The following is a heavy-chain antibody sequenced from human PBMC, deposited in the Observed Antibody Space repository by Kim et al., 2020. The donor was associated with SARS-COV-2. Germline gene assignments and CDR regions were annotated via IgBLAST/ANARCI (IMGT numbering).Heavy chain of an antibody. CDR2: MNPNSGNT. CDR1: GYTFTSYD. D-gene: IGHD3-9*01. J-gene: IGHJ6*02. Sequence: ASVKVSCKASGYTFTSYDINWVRQATGQGLEWMGWMNPNSGNTGYAQKFQGRVTMTRNTSISTAYMELSSLRSEDTAVYYCAREGYDILTGYSNYYYYGMDVWGQGTTVTVSS. CDR3: AREGYDILTGYSNYYYYGMDV. V-gene: IGHV1-8*01.